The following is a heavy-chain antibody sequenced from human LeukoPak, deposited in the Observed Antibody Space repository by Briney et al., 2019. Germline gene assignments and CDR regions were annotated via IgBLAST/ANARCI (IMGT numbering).Heavy chain of an antibody. Sequence: GVSLRLFCGASGFTLSRYCMHWVREAPGKGLEWVAVISYDGSNKYYADSVKGRFTISRDNSKNTLYLQTNSLRAEDTAVYYCALVTGDYWGQGTLVTVSS. V-gene: IGHV3-30*03. CDR3: ALVTGDY. D-gene: IGHD3-9*01. CDR2: ISYDGSNK. CDR1: GFTLSRYC. J-gene: IGHJ4*02.